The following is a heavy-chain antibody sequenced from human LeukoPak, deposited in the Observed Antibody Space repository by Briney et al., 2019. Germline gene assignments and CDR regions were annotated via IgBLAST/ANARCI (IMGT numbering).Heavy chain of an antibody. Sequence: GGSVRLSCAASGFTFTSYAMRWVRQAPGKGLEWVSAISGSGGSIYYADSVKGRFTISRDNSKNTLHLQMNSLRSEDTAVNYWAKEGNGATAGTLYGWGQGTPVTVSS. V-gene: IGHV3-23*01. D-gene: IGHD6-13*01. J-gene: IGHJ4*02. CDR2: ISGSGGSI. CDR1: GFTFTSYA. CDR3: AKEGNGATAGTLYG.